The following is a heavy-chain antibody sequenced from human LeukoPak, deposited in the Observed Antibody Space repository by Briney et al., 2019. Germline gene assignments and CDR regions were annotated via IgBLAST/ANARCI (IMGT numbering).Heavy chain of an antibody. Sequence: PGGSLRVSCAASGFTFSSYAMSWVRQAPGKGLEWVSAISGSGGSTYYADSVKGRFTISRDNSKNTLYLQMNSLRAEDTAVYYCAKDSSDSSDHDAFDIWGQGTMVTVSS. D-gene: IGHD3-22*01. V-gene: IGHV3-23*01. J-gene: IGHJ3*02. CDR3: AKDSSDSSDHDAFDI. CDR2: ISGSGGST. CDR1: GFTFSSYA.